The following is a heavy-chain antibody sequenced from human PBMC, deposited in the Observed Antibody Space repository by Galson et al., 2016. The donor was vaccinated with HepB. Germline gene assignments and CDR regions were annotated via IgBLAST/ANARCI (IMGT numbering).Heavy chain of an antibody. V-gene: IGHV4-38-2*02. Sequence: SETLSLTCSVSGYSISTGYYWGWIRQPPGKGLEWIGYIFRSGTTYYNPSLKSRVTLSLDTSKNQFPLKLASVTAADTAMYYCARDNSAMARGIIIRGEVDYWGQGTLVTVSS. CDR2: IFRSGTT. D-gene: IGHD3-10*01. J-gene: IGHJ4*02. CDR3: ARDNSAMARGIIIRGEVDY. CDR1: GYSISTGYY.